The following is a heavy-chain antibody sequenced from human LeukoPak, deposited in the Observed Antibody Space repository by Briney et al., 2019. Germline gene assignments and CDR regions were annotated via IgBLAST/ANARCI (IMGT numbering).Heavy chain of an antibody. CDR3: ARAHVVAAIYYFDY. Sequence: SETLSLTCAVYGGSFSDYYWRWIRQPPGKGLEWIGEISHSGSTNYSPSLKSRVTISVDTSKNQFSLKLNSVTAADTAVYYCARAHVVAAIYYFDYWGQGTLLTVSS. CDR1: GGSFSDYY. V-gene: IGHV4-34*01. D-gene: IGHD2-15*01. CDR2: ISHSGST. J-gene: IGHJ4*02.